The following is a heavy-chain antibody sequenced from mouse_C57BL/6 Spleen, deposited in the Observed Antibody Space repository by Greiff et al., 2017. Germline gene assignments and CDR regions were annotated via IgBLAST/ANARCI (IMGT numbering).Heavy chain of an antibody. J-gene: IGHJ4*01. CDR3: ARIGVYYYGSSYEKGAMDY. V-gene: IGHV8-8*01. Sequence: QVTLKESGPGILQPSQTLSLTCSFSGFSLSTFGMGVGWIRQPSGKGLEWLAHIWWDDDKYYNPALKSRLTISKDTSKNQVFLKIANVDTADTATDYCARIGVYYYGSSYEKGAMDYWGQGTSVTVSS. CDR1: GFSLSTFGMG. D-gene: IGHD1-1*01. CDR2: IWWDDDK.